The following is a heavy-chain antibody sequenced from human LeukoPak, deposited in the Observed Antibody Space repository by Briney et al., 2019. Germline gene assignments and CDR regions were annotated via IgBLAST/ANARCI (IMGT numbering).Heavy chain of an antibody. CDR3: ARGPSDYDFWSGYYLGWFDP. CDR2: IYYSGST. Sequence: KPSETLSLTCTVSGGSISSYYWSWIRQPPGKGLEWIGYIYYSGSTNYNPSLKSRVTISVDTSKNQFSLKLSSVTAADTAVYYCARGPSDYDFWSGYYLGWFDPWGQGTLVTVSS. CDR1: GGSISSYY. V-gene: IGHV4-59*01. D-gene: IGHD3-3*01. J-gene: IGHJ5*02.